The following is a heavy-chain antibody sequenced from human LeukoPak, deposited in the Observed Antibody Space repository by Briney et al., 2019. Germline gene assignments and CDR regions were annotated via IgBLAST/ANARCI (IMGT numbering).Heavy chain of an antibody. V-gene: IGHV3-66*01. D-gene: IGHD3-22*01. CDR1: GFTFSAYS. CDR2: IYSGGST. CDR3: AAHSSGYLGWFDP. J-gene: IGHJ5*02. Sequence: GGSLRLSCAASGFTFSAYSMNWVRHAPGKGLEWVSLIYSGGSTYYADSVKGRFTISRDNSKNTLYVQMNSLRAEDTAVYYCAAHSSGYLGWFDPWGQGTLVTVSS.